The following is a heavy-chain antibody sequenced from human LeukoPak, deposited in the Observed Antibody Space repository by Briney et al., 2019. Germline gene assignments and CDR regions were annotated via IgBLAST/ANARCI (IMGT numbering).Heavy chain of an antibody. J-gene: IGHJ4*02. V-gene: IGHV3-23*01. CDR2: ISGSGGST. CDR1: GFTVTNYA. Sequence: GGSLRLSCAASGFTVTNYAMYWVRQAPGKGLEWVSAISGSGGSTYYADSVKGRFTISRDNSKNTLYLQMNSLRAEDTAVYYCAKLGYCSGGSCYALYDYWGQGTLVTVSS. D-gene: IGHD2-15*01. CDR3: AKLGYCSGGSCYALYDY.